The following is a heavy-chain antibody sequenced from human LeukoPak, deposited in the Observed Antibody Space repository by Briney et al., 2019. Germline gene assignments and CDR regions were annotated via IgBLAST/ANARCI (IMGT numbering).Heavy chain of an antibody. Sequence: GGSLRLSCAASGFTVSSNHMSWVRQAPGKGLKWFSIIYSGGTTYYADSVKGRFTISRDNSKNTLYLQMNTLRAEDTAVYYCARDADYGGSPDAFDVWGRGTIVTVSS. CDR3: ARDADYGGSPDAFDV. D-gene: IGHD4-23*01. CDR1: GFTVSSNH. J-gene: IGHJ3*01. CDR2: IYSGGTT. V-gene: IGHV3-53*01.